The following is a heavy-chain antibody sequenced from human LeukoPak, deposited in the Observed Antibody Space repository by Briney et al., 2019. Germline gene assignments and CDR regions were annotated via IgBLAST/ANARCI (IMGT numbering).Heavy chain of an antibody. CDR3: ARFGSGYYQFDY. Sequence: GGSLRLSCAASGFTFSSYSMNWVRQAPGKGLEWVSSISSSSSYIYYADSVKGRFTISSDNAKNSLYLQMNSLRAEDTAVYYCARFGSGYYQFDYWGQGTLVTVSS. D-gene: IGHD3-22*01. J-gene: IGHJ4*02. CDR1: GFTFSSYS. CDR2: ISSSSSYI. V-gene: IGHV3-21*01.